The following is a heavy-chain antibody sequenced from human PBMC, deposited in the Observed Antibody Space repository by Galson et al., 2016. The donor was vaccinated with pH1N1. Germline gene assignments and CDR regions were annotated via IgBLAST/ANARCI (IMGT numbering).Heavy chain of an antibody. CDR3: ATGSGRSWFDS. CDR1: GYTFTRHY. V-gene: IGHV1-2*02. CDR2: INPNGGGT. J-gene: IGHJ5*01. D-gene: IGHD3-10*01. Sequence: SVKVSCKASGYTFTRHYIHWARQAPGHGLEWMGWINPNGGGTKSPQRFQGRVTLTRDTSISTAYMELSSLTSDDTAVYYCATGSGRSWFDSWGQGTLVTVSS.